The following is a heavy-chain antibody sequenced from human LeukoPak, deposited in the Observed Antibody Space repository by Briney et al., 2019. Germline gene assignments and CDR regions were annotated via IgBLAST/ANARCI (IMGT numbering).Heavy chain of an antibody. J-gene: IGHJ5*02. V-gene: IGHV1-18*01. D-gene: IGHD1-26*01. CDR3: ARRFKQDVLGTTMGWFDP. CDR2: ISAYNGNT. CDR1: GYTFTSYG. Sequence: VKVSCKASGYTFTSYGISWVRQAPGQGLEWMGWISAYNGNTNYAQKLQGRVTMTTDTSTSTAYMELRSLRSDDTAVYYCARRFKQDVLGTTMGWFDPWGQGTLITVSS.